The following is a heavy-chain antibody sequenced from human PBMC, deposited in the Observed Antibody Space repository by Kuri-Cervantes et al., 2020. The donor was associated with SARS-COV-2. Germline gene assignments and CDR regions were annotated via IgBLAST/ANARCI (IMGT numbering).Heavy chain of an antibody. J-gene: IGHJ6*04. CDR1: GFTFSCYW. Sequence: ESLKIYWSASGFTFSCYWMSWVRPAPGKGLEWVANIKQDGSEKNYVDSVKGRFTISRDNAKNSLYLQMNSLRAEDTAVYYWARGVYRSYPGGLRVWGKGTTVTVSS. V-gene: IGHV3-7*01. D-gene: IGHD3-16*02. CDR3: ARGVYRSYPGGLRV. CDR2: IKQDGSEK.